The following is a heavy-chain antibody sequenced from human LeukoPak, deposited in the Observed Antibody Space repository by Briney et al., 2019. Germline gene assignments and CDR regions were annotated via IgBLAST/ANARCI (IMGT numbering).Heavy chain of an antibody. CDR3: ARGAGRFLEWLPFDY. Sequence: GSLRLSCAASGFTFSSYAMSWVRQPPGKGLEWIGEINHSGSTNYNPSLKSRVTISVDTSKNQFSLKLSSVTAADTAVYYCARGAGRFLEWLPFDYWGQGTLVTVSS. V-gene: IGHV4-34*01. CDR1: GFTFSSYA. CDR2: INHSGST. D-gene: IGHD3-3*01. J-gene: IGHJ4*02.